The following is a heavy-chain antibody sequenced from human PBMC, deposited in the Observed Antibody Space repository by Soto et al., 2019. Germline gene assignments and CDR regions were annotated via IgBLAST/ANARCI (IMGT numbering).Heavy chain of an antibody. Sequence: QILESGGSLVQPGGSLRLSCVAAGFTFSSAAMNWVRQAPGKGLEWVSIISDSGTITHYADSVKGRFTISRDNSKNTMYLDMNSLRAEDTAVYYCAKSLDIHYKNWFDPWGQGPLVTVSS. CDR3: AKSLDIHYKNWFDP. CDR1: GFTFSSAA. CDR2: ISDSGTIT. D-gene: IGHD4-4*01. J-gene: IGHJ5*02. V-gene: IGHV3-23*01.